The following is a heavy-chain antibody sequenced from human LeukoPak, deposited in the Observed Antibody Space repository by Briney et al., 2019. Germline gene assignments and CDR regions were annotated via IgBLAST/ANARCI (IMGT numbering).Heavy chain of an antibody. V-gene: IGHV1-69*13. J-gene: IGHJ6*02. CDR2: IIPIFGTA. CDR3: ARGHGLGDFCSSTSCYYEYGMDV. D-gene: IGHD2-2*01. Sequence: SVKVSCKASGGTFSSYAISWVRQAPGQGLEWMGGIIPIFGTANYAQKFQGRVTITADESTSAAYMELSSLRSEDTAVYYCARGHGLGDFCSSTSCYYEYGMDVWGQGTTVTVSS. CDR1: GGTFSSYA.